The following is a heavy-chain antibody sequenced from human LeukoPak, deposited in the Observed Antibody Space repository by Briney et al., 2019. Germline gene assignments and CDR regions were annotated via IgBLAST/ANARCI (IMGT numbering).Heavy chain of an antibody. CDR3: ARXXXXAVAXXXXX. Sequence: SETLSLSCTVSGASISNSRDYWGWIRQPPGKGLEWIGSIFFSGSTYYNPSLRSRAAISVDWPKNQFSLTLSSVTAADTAFYYCARXXXXAVAXXXXXXXXXTLVPVSS. CDR1: GASISNSRDY. D-gene: IGHD6-19*01. CDR2: IFFSGST. J-gene: IGHJ4*02. V-gene: IGHV4-39*01.